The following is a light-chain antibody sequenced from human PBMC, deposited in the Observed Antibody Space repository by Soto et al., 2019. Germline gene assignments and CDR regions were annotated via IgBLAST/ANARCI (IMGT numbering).Light chain of an antibody. V-gene: IGLV2-14*01. CDR3: SSYTSTRTYYV. Sequence: QSVLTQPASVSGSPGQSITISCTGTTGEVGGYNFVSWYLHHPGKVPRVIIYEVSRRPSGVSDRFSGSKSGNTASLNISGIQTEEEAHYSCSSYTSTRTYYVFGTGTKVTV. J-gene: IGLJ1*01. CDR2: EVS. CDR1: TGEVGGYNF.